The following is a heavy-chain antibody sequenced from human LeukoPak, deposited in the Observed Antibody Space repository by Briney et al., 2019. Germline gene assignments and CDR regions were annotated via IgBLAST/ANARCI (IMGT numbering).Heavy chain of an antibody. J-gene: IGHJ6*03. Sequence: GGSLRLSCAASGFTFSTYAMMWVRQTPGKGPEWVSAIGGSGSSTYYADSVKGRFTISRDYSKNTLYLQMNSLRAEDTAVYYCAKTGGDSVLYYYYMDVWGKGTTVTVSS. CDR3: AKTGGDSVLYYYYMDV. CDR2: IGGSGSST. CDR1: GFTFSTYA. V-gene: IGHV3-23*01. D-gene: IGHD3-10*01.